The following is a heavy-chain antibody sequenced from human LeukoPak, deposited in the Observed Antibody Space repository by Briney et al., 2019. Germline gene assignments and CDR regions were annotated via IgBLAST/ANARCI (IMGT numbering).Heavy chain of an antibody. Sequence: SQTLSLTCTVSGGSISSGSYYWSWIRQPAGKGLEWIGRIYTSGSTNYNPSLKSRVTISLDTSKNQFSLKLSSVTAADTAMYYCARVSRGNSVGGDYWGQGTLVTVSS. CDR2: IYTSGST. V-gene: IGHV4-61*02. CDR1: GGSISSGSYY. D-gene: IGHD4-23*01. CDR3: ARVSRGNSVGGDY. J-gene: IGHJ4*02.